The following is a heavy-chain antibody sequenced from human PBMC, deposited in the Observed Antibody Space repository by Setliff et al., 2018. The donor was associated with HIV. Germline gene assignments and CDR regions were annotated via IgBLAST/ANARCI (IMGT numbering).Heavy chain of an antibody. D-gene: IGHD6-6*01. CDR3: ARHRASSSGFPLDF. J-gene: IGHJ4*02. CDR2: IYYSGAT. CDR1: GASINTPYY. V-gene: IGHV4-39*01. Sequence: SETLSLTCSVSGASINTPYYWGWIRQSPSKGLEWIGTIYYSGATYYYPSLKSRVTMSVDTSKNQFSLRLSSVTATDTAVYYCARHRASSSGFPLDFWGQGILVTV.